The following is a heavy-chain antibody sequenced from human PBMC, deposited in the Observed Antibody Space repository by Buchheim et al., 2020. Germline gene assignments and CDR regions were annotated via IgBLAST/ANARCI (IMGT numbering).Heavy chain of an antibody. CDR2: INQDGSAE. CDR1: GFTFNDYW. CDR3: VRGILQWVYLQY. V-gene: IGHV3-7*01. J-gene: IGHJ1*01. Sequence: EVHLIDSGGGLVQPGGSLRLSCVASGFTFNDYWMIWVRQAPGKGLEWVASINQDGSAESYVDSVQGRFTVSSDNAKNSFFLQMNSLRVEDTALYYCVRGILQWVYLQYWGQGTL. D-gene: IGHD3-10*01.